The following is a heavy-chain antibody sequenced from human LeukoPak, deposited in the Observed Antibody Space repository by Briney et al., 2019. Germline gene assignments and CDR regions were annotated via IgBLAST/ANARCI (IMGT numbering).Heavy chain of an antibody. D-gene: IGHD6-6*01. V-gene: IGHV3-21*01. Sequence: GGSLRLSCAASGFTFSSYSMNWVRQAPGKGLEWVSSISSSSSYIYYADSVKGRFTISRDNAKNTLYLQMNSLRAEDTAVYYCARSARIAALDYWGQGTLVTVSS. CDR1: GFTFSSYS. J-gene: IGHJ4*02. CDR3: ARSARIAALDY. CDR2: ISSSSSYI.